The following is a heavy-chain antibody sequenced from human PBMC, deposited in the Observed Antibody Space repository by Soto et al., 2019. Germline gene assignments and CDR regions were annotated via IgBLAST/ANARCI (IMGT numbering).Heavy chain of an antibody. CDR2: IGDSGGHT. D-gene: IGHD3-9*01. Sequence: GGSLRLSCAASGFTFSSFAMSWVRQAPGKGLEWVSTIGDSGGHTYNADSGKGRFTVSRDNSKTTLFLQMNSLRAEDTAVYYCVKGATGTPFHYWGPGTLVTVSS. J-gene: IGHJ4*02. V-gene: IGHV3-23*01. CDR1: GFTFSSFA. CDR3: VKGATGTPFHY.